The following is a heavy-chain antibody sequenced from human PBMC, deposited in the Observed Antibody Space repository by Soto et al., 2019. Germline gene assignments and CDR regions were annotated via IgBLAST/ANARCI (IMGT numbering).Heavy chain of an antibody. CDR3: AHSRYCSSTSCYDVYWFDP. J-gene: IGHJ5*02. V-gene: IGHV2-5*01. CDR1: GFSLSTSGVG. D-gene: IGHD2-2*01. Sequence: QITLKESGPPLVKPTQTLTLTCTFSGFSLSTSGVGVGWIRQPPGKALEWLALIYWNDDKRYSPSLKSRLTITKDTSKNQVVLTMTNMDPVDTATYYCAHSRYCSSTSCYDVYWFDPWGQGTLVTVSS. CDR2: IYWNDDK.